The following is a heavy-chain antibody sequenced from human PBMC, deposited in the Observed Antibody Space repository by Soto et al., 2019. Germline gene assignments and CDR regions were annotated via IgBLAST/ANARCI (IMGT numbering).Heavy chain of an antibody. CDR3: ARDQIAAADMGNAFDI. CDR2: IYYSGST. D-gene: IGHD6-13*01. J-gene: IGHJ3*02. Sequence: SETLSLTCTVSGGSISSGDYYWSWIRQPPGKGLEWIGYIYYSGSTYYNPSLKSRVTISVDTSKNQFSLKLSSVTAADTAVYYCARDQIAAADMGNAFDIWGQGTMVT. V-gene: IGHV4-30-4*01. CDR1: GGSISSGDYY.